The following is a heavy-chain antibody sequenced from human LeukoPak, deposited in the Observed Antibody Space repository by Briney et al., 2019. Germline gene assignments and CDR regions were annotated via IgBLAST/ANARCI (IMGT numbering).Heavy chain of an antibody. CDR2: ISSSGSTT. Sequence: PGGSLRLSCAASGFTFSDYYMSWTRQAPGKGLEWVSYISSSGSTTYYADSVKGRFTISRDNAKNSLYLQMNSLRAEDTAVYYCARDRGHYYDSSGLRCAFDIWGQGTMVTVSS. D-gene: IGHD3-22*01. V-gene: IGHV3-11*04. J-gene: IGHJ3*02. CDR1: GFTFSDYY. CDR3: ARDRGHYYDSSGLRCAFDI.